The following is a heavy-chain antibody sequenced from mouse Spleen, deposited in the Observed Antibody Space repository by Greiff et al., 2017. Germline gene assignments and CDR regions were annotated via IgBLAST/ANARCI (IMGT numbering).Heavy chain of an antibody. CDR1: GFTFSSYA. CDR2: ISSGGGNT. CDR3: ASHYYGSSSGFAY. J-gene: IGHJ3*01. D-gene: IGHD1-1*01. Sequence: EVKLVESGGGLVKLGGSLKLSCAASGFTFSSYAMSWVRQTPEKRLEWVATISSGGGNTYYPDSVKGRFTISRDNAKNTLYLQMSSLKSEDTAMYYCASHYYGSSSGFAYWGQGTLVTVSA. V-gene: IGHV5-9*04.